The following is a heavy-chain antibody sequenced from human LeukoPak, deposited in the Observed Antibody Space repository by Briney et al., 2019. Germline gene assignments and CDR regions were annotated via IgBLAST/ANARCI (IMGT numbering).Heavy chain of an antibody. Sequence: SETLSLTCAVYGGSFSGYYWSWIRQPPGKGLEWIGEINHSGSTNYNPSLKSRVTISVDTSENQFSLKLSSVTAADTAVYYYARDRYCSSTSCYRSYYYGMDVWGQGTTVTVSS. CDR2: INHSGST. J-gene: IGHJ6*02. CDR1: GGSFSGYY. V-gene: IGHV4-34*01. CDR3: ARDRYCSSTSCYRSYYYGMDV. D-gene: IGHD2-2*02.